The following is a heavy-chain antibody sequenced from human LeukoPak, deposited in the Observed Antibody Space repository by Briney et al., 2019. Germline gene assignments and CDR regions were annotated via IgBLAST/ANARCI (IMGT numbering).Heavy chain of an antibody. CDR2: ISGSGP. CDR1: GITFTNYA. J-gene: IGHJ1*01. V-gene: IGHV3-23*01. Sequence: GGPLRLSCAASGITFTNYAMTWVRQAPGKGLEWVSSISGSGPHYADSVKGRFTISGDNSKNTLSLQMNSLRAEDTAVYYCAKGSGDYWPSTLYFQHWGQGTLVTVSS. D-gene: IGHD1-26*01. CDR3: AKGSGDYWPSTLYFQH.